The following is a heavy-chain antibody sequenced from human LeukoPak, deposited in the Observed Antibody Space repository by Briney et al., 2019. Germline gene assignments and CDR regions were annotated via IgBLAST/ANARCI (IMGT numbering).Heavy chain of an antibody. CDR1: GGSISSYY. J-gene: IGHJ4*02. CDR2: INHSGST. D-gene: IGHD3-22*01. CDR3: ASIHDSSGYPTNIVDY. V-gene: IGHV4-34*01. Sequence: KPSETLSLTCTVSGGSISSYYWSWIRQPPGKGLEWIGEINHSGSTNYNPSLKSRVTISVDTSKNQFSLKLSSVTAADTAVYYCASIHDSSGYPTNIVDYWGQGTLVTVSS.